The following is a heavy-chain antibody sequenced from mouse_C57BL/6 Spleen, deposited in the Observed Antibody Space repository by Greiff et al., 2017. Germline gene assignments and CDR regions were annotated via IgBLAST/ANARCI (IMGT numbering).Heavy chain of an antibody. Sequence: VQLQQSGPELVKPGASVKISCKASGYSFTGYYMNWVKQSPEKSLEWIGEINPSTGGTTYNQKFKAKATLTVDKSSSTAYMQLKSLTSEDSAVYYCARLLDYWVQCTTLTVSS. J-gene: IGHJ2*01. CDR2: INPSTGGT. CDR3: ARLLDY. CDR1: GYSFTGYY. V-gene: IGHV1-42*01.